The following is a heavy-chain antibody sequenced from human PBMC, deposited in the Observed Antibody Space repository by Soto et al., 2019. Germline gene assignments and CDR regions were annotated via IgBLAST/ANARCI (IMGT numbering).Heavy chain of an antibody. V-gene: IGHV1-8*01. D-gene: IGHD1-26*01. CDR1: GYTVTGYD. J-gene: IGHJ4*02. CDR3: AGEKVGTTGIDF. CDR2: MNPNSDNT. Sequence: QAQLVQSGAEVKKPGASVKVSCKASGYTVTGYDINWVRQATGQGLEWMGWMNPNSDNTGYAQSFQGRVTMTRDNSITTAYMELTSLRDDDSAVYYCAGEKVGTTGIDFWGQGTLVTVSS.